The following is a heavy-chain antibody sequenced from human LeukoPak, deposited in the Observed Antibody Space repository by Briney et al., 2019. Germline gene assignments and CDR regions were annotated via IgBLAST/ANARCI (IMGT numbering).Heavy chain of an antibody. CDR3: ASGWQYFDY. D-gene: IGHD2-15*01. CDR1: GFTFSSYE. J-gene: IGHJ4*02. CDR2: IRSSGSTI. Sequence: QPGGSLRLSCAASGFTFSSYEMNWVRQAPGKGLEWVSNIRSSGSTIYYADSVKGRFTISRDNAKNSPYLQMNSLRAEDTAVYYCASGWQYFDYWGQGTLVTVSS. V-gene: IGHV3-48*03.